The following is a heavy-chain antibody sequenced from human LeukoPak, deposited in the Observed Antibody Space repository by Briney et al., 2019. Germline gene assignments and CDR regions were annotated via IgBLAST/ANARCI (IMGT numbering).Heavy chain of an antibody. CDR3: ASGGDIPSGWFDP. D-gene: IGHD2-21*01. CDR2: IIPIFGTA. Sequence: GASVKVSCKASGGTFSSYAISWVRQAPGQGLEWMGGIIPIFGTANYAQKFQGRVTITADKSTSTAYMELSSLRSEDTAVYYCASGGDIPSGWFDPWGQGTLVTVSS. CDR1: GGTFSSYA. V-gene: IGHV1-69*06. J-gene: IGHJ5*02.